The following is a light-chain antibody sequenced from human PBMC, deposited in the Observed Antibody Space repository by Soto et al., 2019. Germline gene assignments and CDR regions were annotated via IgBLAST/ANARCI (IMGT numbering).Light chain of an antibody. Sequence: DIQMTQSTSSLSASVGNRVTITVGASQSISSYLNWYQQKPGKAPKLLLYGASSFQGGVPSRFSGSGSGTDFTLTISSLQPEDIATYYCQQSYSSPRTFGQGTKVDIK. J-gene: IGKJ1*01. CDR1: QSISSY. V-gene: IGKV1-39*01. CDR3: QQSYSSPRT. CDR2: GAS.